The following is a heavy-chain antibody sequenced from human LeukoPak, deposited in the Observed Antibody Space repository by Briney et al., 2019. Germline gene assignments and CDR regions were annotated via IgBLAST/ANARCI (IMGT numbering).Heavy chain of an antibody. CDR1: GGSFSGYY. CDR2: INHSGST. J-gene: IGHJ1*01. D-gene: IGHD5-12*01. Sequence: SETLSLTCAVYGGSFSGYYWSWIRQPPGKGLEWIGEINHSGSTNYNPSLKSRVTISVDTSKNQFSLKLSSVTAADTAVYYCARELATHAEYFQHWSQGTLVTVSS. V-gene: IGHV4-34*01. CDR3: ARELATHAEYFQH.